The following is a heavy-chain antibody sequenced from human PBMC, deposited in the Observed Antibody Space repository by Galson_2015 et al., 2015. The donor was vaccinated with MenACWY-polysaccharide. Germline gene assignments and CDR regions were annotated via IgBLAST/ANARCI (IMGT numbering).Heavy chain of an antibody. CDR3: ASYSDGIIAFYY. CDR1: GDSVSSNSAA. J-gene: IGHJ4*02. Sequence: CAISGDSVSSNSAAWNWIRQSPSRGLEWLGRTYYRSKWYNDYAVSVKSRISINPDTSKNQFSLQLSSVTPEDTAVYYCASYSDGIIAFYYWGQGTLVTVSS. D-gene: IGHD2-21*01. CDR2: TYYRSKWYN. V-gene: IGHV6-1*01.